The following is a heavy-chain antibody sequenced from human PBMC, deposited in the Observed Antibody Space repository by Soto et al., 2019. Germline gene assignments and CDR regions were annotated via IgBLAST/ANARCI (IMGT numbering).Heavy chain of an antibody. J-gene: IGHJ4*02. CDR3: ARGYWFGELLATATYFDY. D-gene: IGHD3-10*01. CDR2: IIPIFGTA. V-gene: IGHV1-69*13. Sequence: GASVKVSCKASGGTFSSYAISWVRQAPGQGXEWMGGIIPIFGTANYAQKFQGRVTITADESTSTAYMELSSLRSEDTAVYYCARGYWFGELLATATYFDYWGQGTLVTVSS. CDR1: GGTFSSYA.